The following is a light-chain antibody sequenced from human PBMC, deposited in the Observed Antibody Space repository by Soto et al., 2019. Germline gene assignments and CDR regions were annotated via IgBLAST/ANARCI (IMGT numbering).Light chain of an antibody. V-gene: IGLV2-8*01. CDR1: SSDVGGHNY. Sequence: QSALTQSPSASGSPGQSVTISCTGTSSDVGGHNYVSWYQHHPGKAPKLIIYEVSKRPSGVPDRFSGSKSANTASLTVSGFQAEDEAFYYCSSTAGNNNLVFGGGTKLTVL. CDR3: SSTAGNNNLV. J-gene: IGLJ3*02. CDR2: EVS.